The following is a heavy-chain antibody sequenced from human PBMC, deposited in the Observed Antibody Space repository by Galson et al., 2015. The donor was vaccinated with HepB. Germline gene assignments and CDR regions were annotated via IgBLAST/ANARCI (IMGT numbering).Heavy chain of an antibody. J-gene: IGHJ6*02. CDR2: INSDGSST. CDR3: ARIPSYYYYGMDV. V-gene: IGHV3-74*01. Sequence: SLRLSCAASGFTFSSYWMHWVRQAPGKGLVWVSRINSDGSSTSYADSVKGRFTIPRDNAKNTLYLQVNSLRAEDTAVYYCARIPSYYYYGMDVWGQGTTVTVSS. CDR1: GFTFSSYW.